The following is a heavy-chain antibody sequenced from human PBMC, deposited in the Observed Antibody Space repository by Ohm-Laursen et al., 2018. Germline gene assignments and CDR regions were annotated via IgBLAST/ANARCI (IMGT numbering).Heavy chain of an antibody. V-gene: IGHV3-23*01. CDR3: AKDPNGDYAF. CDR2: ISGSGGST. Sequence: SLRLSCTATGFTFSSYAMSWVRQAPGKGLEWVSAISGSGGSTYYADSVKGRFTISRDNSKNTLYLQMNSLRAEDTAVYYCAKDPNGDYAFWGQGTLVTVSS. D-gene: IGHD2-8*01. J-gene: IGHJ4*01. CDR1: GFTFSSYA.